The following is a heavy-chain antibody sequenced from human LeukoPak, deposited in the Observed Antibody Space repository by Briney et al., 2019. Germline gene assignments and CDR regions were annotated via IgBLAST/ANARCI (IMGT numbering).Heavy chain of an antibody. CDR2: ISAYNGNT. J-gene: IGHJ3*02. CDR1: GYTFTSYG. D-gene: IGHD3-10*01. Sequence: ASVEVSCKAFGYTFTSYGISWVRQAPGQGLEWMGWISAYNGNTNYAQKLQGRVTMTTDTSTSTAYMELRSLRSDDTAVYYCATALTYYYTSGSYYYDAFDIWGQGTMVTVSS. V-gene: IGHV1-18*01. CDR3: ATALTYYYTSGSYYYDAFDI.